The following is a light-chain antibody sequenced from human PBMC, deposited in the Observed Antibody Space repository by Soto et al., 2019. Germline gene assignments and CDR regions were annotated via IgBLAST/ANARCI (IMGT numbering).Light chain of an antibody. CDR1: QSVSTNY. J-gene: IGKJ1*01. Sequence: EIVLTQSPGTLSLSPGERSTLSCRSSQSVSTNYLAWYQQKPGQAPRLLIYGASIRATGIPDRFSGSGSGTDFTLTISTLEPEDFAVYYCQQYGTSPETFGQGTKVDIK. CDR3: QQYGTSPET. V-gene: IGKV3-20*01. CDR2: GAS.